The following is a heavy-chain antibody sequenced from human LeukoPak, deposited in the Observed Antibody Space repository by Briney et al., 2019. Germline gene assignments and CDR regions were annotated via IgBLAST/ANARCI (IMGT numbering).Heavy chain of an antibody. CDR1: GFTFSDYY. CDR3: ARVPIAARPRGYYYYMDV. CDR2: ISSSGSTI. V-gene: IGHV3-11*01. J-gene: IGHJ6*03. Sequence: AGSLSLSCAASGFTFSDYYMSWLRQAPGKGLEGVSYISSSGSTIYYADSVKGRITMSRASAKNSLYLQMNSLRAEDTAVYYCARVPIAARPRGYYYYMDVWGKGTTVTVSS. D-gene: IGHD6-6*01.